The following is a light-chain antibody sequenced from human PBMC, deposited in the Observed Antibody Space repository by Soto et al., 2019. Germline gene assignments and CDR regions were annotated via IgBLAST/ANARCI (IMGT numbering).Light chain of an antibody. V-gene: IGKV3-20*01. Sequence: EIVLTQSPGTLSLSPGERATLSCRASQSVSSSDLAWYQQKPGQAPRLLIYGASSRATGIPDRFSCSGSGTDFTLTISRLEPEDFAVYYCQQYGSPLFTFGPGTKVDIK. J-gene: IGKJ3*01. CDR2: GAS. CDR1: QSVSSSD. CDR3: QQYGSPLFT.